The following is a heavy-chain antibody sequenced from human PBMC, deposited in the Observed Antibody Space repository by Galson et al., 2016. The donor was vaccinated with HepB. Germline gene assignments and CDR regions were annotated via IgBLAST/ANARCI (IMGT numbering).Heavy chain of an antibody. CDR2: ISWDGAST. J-gene: IGHJ6*02. CDR1: GFTFDDST. V-gene: IGHV3-43*01. Sequence: SLRLSCAASGFTFDDSTMHWVRQGPGKGLEWVSVISWDGASTHYADAVKGRFTVSRDNSRNSLYLQMNSLRIEDPALYYCAKDIVTGTYFGVGVYPYFYGMDVWGQGTTVTVSS. CDR3: AKDIVTGTYFGVGVYPYFYGMDV. D-gene: IGHD1-26*01.